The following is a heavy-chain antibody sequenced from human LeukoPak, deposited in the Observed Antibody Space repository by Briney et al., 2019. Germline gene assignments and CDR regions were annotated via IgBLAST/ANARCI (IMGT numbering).Heavy chain of an antibody. D-gene: IGHD3-22*01. CDR2: INHSGST. V-gene: IGHV4-34*01. Sequence: SETLSLTCAVYGGSFSGYYWSWSRQPPGKGLEWIGEINHSGSTNYNPSLKSRVTISVDTSKNQFSLKLSSVTAADTAVYYCARENYDSSGYRLYYYYGMDVWGQGTTVTVSS. CDR3: ARENYDSSGYRLYYYYGMDV. CDR1: GGSFSGYY. J-gene: IGHJ6*02.